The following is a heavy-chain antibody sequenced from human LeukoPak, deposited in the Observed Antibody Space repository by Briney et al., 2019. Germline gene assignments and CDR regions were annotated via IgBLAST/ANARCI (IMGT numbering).Heavy chain of an antibody. CDR3: ARDCGGDCYSPVYYYYYMDV. CDR2: ISSSGSTI. Sequence: XIRQAPXKGLXWVSYISSSGSTIYYADSVKGRFTISRDNAKNSLYLQMNSLRAEDTAVYYCARDCGGDCYSPVYYYYYMDVWGKGTTVTISS. J-gene: IGHJ6*03. D-gene: IGHD2-21*02. V-gene: IGHV3-11*01.